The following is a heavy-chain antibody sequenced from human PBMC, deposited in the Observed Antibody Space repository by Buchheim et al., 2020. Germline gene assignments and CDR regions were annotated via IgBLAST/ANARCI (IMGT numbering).Heavy chain of an antibody. J-gene: IGHJ4*02. D-gene: IGHD3-22*01. V-gene: IGHV3-33*08. Sequence: QVQLVESGGGVVQPERSLRLSCAASGFTFSSYAMHWVRQAPGKGLEWVAVIWYDGSNKYYADSVKGRFTISRDNSKNTLYLQVNSLRAEDTAVYYCARDLYYYDSSGYLFDYWGQGTL. CDR1: GFTFSSYA. CDR2: IWYDGSNK. CDR3: ARDLYYYDSSGYLFDY.